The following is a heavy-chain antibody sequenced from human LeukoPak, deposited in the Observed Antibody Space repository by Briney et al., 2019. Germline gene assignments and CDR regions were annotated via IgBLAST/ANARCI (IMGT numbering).Heavy chain of an antibody. CDR1: GGSISSSSYY. Sequence: SETLSLTCPVSGGSISSSSYYWGWIRQPPGKGLEWIGSIYYSGSTYYNPSLKSRVTISVDTSKNQFSLKLSSVTAADTAVYYCARHKYYYDSSGYYWDYYYGMDVWGQGTTVTVSS. CDR3: ARHKYYYDSSGYYWDYYYGMDV. V-gene: IGHV4-39*01. CDR2: IYYSGST. J-gene: IGHJ6*02. D-gene: IGHD3-22*01.